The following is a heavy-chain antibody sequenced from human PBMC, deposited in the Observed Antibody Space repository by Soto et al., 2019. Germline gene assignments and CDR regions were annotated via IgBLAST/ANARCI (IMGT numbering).Heavy chain of an antibody. CDR1: GFSFSSYG. J-gene: IGHJ4*02. CDR2: IWYDGSNR. V-gene: IGHV3-33*01. D-gene: IGHD5-18*01. CDR3: GRDFGYSLDN. Sequence: QVQLVESGGGVVQPGRSLRLSCAASGFSFSSYGMHWVRQAPGKGLEWVAIIWYDGSNRYYADSVKGRFTISRDNSKNTLYLPMNSLRAEDTAVYYCGRDFGYSLDNWGQGTLVTVSS.